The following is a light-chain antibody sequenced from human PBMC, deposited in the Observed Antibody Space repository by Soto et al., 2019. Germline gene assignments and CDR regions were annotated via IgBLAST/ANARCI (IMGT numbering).Light chain of an antibody. Sequence: DLQLTQSPSSLSASVGDTVTITCRASQSVNNHLNWYQQKPGKAPNLLIYGASTLQIGVPSRFSGSVSGTDFILIISSLQPEDFATYYCQQSNSGNSFGQGTRLEIK. CDR2: GAS. V-gene: IGKV1-39*01. CDR3: QQSNSGNS. CDR1: QSVNNH. J-gene: IGKJ5*01.